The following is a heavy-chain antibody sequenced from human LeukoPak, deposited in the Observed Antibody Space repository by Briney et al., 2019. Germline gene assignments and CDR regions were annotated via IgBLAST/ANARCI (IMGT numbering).Heavy chain of an antibody. CDR1: GFTFDDYA. V-gene: IGHV3-9*01. CDR2: ISWSGDRI. CDR3: AKDDYGDYVRWFDP. Sequence: HPGRSLRLSCVVSGFTFDDYAMHWVRQAPGKGLEWVSGISWSGDRIGYADSVKGRFTISRDNSKNILYLQMNSLRAEDTAVYYCAKDDYGDYVRWFDPWGQGTLVTVSS. J-gene: IGHJ5*02. D-gene: IGHD4-17*01.